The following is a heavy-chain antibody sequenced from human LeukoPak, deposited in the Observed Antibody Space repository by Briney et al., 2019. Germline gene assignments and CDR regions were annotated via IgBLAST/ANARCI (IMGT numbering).Heavy chain of an antibody. J-gene: IGHJ6*03. D-gene: IGHD4-17*01. CDR1: GGSFSGYY. V-gene: IGHV4-34*01. CDR2: INHSGST. CDR3: ARSATVTTPYYYMDV. Sequence: NPSETLSLTCAVYGGSFSGYYWSWIRQPPGKGLEWIGEINHSGSTNYNPSLKSRVTISLDTSKNQFSLQLNSVTPEDTAVYYCARSATVTTPYYYMDVWGKGTTVTVSS.